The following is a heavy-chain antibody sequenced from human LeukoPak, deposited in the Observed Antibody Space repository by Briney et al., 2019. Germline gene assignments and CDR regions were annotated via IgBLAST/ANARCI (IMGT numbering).Heavy chain of an antibody. CDR2: INWNGGST. J-gene: IGHJ4*02. D-gene: IGHD3-22*01. V-gene: IGHV3-20*04. CDR3: ARGPYYYDSSGYYYDY. CDR1: GFTFDDYG. Sequence: PGGSLRLXCAASGFTFDDYGMSWDRQAPGKGLEWVSGINWNGGSTGYADSVKGRFTISRDNAKNSLYLQMNSLGAEDTALYYCARGPYYYDSSGYYYDYWGQGTLVTVSS.